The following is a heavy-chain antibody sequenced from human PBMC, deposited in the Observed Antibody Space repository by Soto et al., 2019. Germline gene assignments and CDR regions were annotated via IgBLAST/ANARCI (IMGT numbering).Heavy chain of an antibody. V-gene: IGHV3-30-3*01. CDR3: ARGKDSSSSFWYYYYYYGMDV. D-gene: IGHD6-6*01. J-gene: IGHJ6*02. CDR2: ISYDGSNK. CDR1: GFTFSSYA. Sequence: VQLVESGGGVVQPGRSLRLSCAASGFTFSSYAMHWVRQAPGKGLEWVAVISYDGSNKYYADSVKGRFTISRDNSKNTLYLQMNSLRAEDTAVYYCARGKDSSSSFWYYYYYYGMDVWGQGTTVTVSS.